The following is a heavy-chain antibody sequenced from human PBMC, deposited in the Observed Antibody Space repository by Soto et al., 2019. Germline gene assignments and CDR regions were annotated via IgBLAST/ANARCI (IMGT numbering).Heavy chain of an antibody. CDR2: ISGSGGST. CDR3: AKNYKKSDYYYYYMDV. D-gene: IGHD3-10*01. J-gene: IGHJ6*03. V-gene: IGHV3-23*01. CDR1: GFTFSSYA. Sequence: GGSLRLSCAASGFTFSSYAMSWVRQAPGKGLEWVSAISGSGGSTYYADSVKGRFTISRDNSKNTLYLQTNSLRAEDTAVYYCAKNYKKSDYYYYYMDVWGKGTTVTVSS.